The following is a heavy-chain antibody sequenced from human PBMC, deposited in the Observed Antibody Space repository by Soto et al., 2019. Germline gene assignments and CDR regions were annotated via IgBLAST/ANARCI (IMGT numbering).Heavy chain of an antibody. D-gene: IGHD3-22*01. CDR2: IRSKANSYAT. V-gene: IGHV3-73*01. J-gene: IGHJ4*02. CDR1: GFTFSGSA. CDR3: TRQALNYYDSSGYYEY. Sequence: PGGSLRLSCAASGFTFSGSAMHWVRQASGKGLEWVGRIRSKANSYATAYAASVKGRFTISRDDSKNTAYLQMNSLKTEDTAVYYCTRQALNYYDSSGYYEYWGQGTLVTVSS.